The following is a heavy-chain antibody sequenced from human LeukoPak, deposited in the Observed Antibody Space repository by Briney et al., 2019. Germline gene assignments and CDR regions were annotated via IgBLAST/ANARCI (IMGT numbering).Heavy chain of an antibody. V-gene: IGHV1-18*01. D-gene: IGHD3-10*01. CDR2: LSGYNGNT. Sequence: GASVKVSCKASGFTFNTYGVTWVRQAPGQGLEWMGWLSGYNGNTEYRQRFQGRVTMKTGTSTSEAYMELTRLRSDDTAVYYCARAVLLWFGEFFDYWGQGTLVTVSS. J-gene: IGHJ4*02. CDR3: ARAVLLWFGEFFDY. CDR1: GFTFNTYG.